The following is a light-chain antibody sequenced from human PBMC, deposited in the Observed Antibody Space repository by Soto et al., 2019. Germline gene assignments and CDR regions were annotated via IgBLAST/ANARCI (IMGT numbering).Light chain of an antibody. J-gene: IGKJ3*01. CDR2: GYS. Sequence: DFHMTPSPSSLSASVGDRVTITCRASQGINYYLAWYQQKPGEVPNLLIYGYSTLQSGVPSRLSGIASGTDFTLTIAGPQHEDVATYCCLMFSGTPFTFGPGTQV. CDR1: QGINYY. CDR3: LMFSGTPFT. V-gene: IGKV1-27*01.